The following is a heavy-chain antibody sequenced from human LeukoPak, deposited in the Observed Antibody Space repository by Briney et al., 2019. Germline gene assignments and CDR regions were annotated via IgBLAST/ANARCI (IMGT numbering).Heavy chain of an antibody. CDR3: ARHATYGGNSGGAFDI. CDR1: GGSISSYY. V-gene: IGHV4-59*08. J-gene: IGHJ3*02. Sequence: SETLSLTCTVSGGSISSYYWSWIRQPPGKGLEWIGYIYYSGSTNYNPSLKSRVTISVDTSKNQFSLKLSSVTAADTAVYYCARHATYGGNSGGAFDIWGQGTMVTVSS. CDR2: IYYSGST. D-gene: IGHD4-23*01.